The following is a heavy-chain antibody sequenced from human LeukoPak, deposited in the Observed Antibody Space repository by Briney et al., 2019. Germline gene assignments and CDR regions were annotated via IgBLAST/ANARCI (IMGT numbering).Heavy chain of an antibody. CDR3: ARDPTGTTKWPMDV. V-gene: IGHV3-21*01. CDR2: ISSSSSYI. Sequence: PGGSLRLSCAASGFTFSSYSMNWVRQAPGKGLEWVSSISSSSSYIYYADSVKGRFTISRDNAKNSLYLQMNSLRAEDTAVYYCARDPTGTTKWPMDVWGKGTTVTVSS. CDR1: GFTFSSYS. D-gene: IGHD1-7*01. J-gene: IGHJ6*04.